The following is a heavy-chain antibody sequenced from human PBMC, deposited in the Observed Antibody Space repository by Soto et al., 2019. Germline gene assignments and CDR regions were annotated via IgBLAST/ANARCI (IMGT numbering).Heavy chain of an antibody. CDR3: ARTGDIVVVGDFYYGMDV. Sequence: QVQLVQSGAEVKMPGSSVKVSCTASGGTFDTYALSLVRQAPGQGLEWLGGIIPIFTKPTYARKFQGRITITADESTTTVYLDLSSLTSDDTAVYYCARTGDIVVVGDFYYGMDVWGQGTTVIVSS. D-gene: IGHD2-15*01. CDR2: IIPIFTKP. V-gene: IGHV1-69*01. J-gene: IGHJ6*02. CDR1: GGTFDTYA.